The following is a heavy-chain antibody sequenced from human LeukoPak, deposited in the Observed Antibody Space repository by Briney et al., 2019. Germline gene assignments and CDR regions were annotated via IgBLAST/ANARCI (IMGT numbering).Heavy chain of an antibody. V-gene: IGHV3-23*01. CDR2: ISGSGYST. CDR3: AKVLGMYGSSGYAWYFDY. D-gene: IGHD6-25*01. J-gene: IGHJ4*02. CDR1: GFTFSIYA. Sequence: GGSLRLSCTASGFTFSIYAISWVRQAPGNWLEWVSIISGSGYSTYYADSVKGRFTISTDNSKNTLYLQMNSLRAEDTAVYYCAKVLGMYGSSGYAWYFDYWGQGTLVTVSS.